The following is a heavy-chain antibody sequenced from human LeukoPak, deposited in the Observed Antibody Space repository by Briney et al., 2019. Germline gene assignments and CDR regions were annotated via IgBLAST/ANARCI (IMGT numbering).Heavy chain of an antibody. J-gene: IGHJ4*02. CDR1: GFTVSSNY. Sequence: PPGGSLRLACAASGFTVSSNYMSWVRQAPGKGLEWVSVIYSGGSTYYADSVKGRFTISRDNAKNSLYLQMNSLRAEDTAVYYCARDLMGIAYRGAFYYWGQGTLVTVSS. D-gene: IGHD6-13*01. V-gene: IGHV3-53*01. CDR3: ARDLMGIAYRGAFYY. CDR2: IYSGGST.